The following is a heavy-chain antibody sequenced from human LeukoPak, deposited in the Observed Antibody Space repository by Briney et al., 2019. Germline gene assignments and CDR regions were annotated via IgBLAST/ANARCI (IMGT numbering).Heavy chain of an antibody. Sequence: GGSLRLSCAASGFTFSSYAMSWVREAPGKGLEWLSAIRGGDTFYADSVKGRFTISRDNSKNTLYLQVNSLRAEDTAVYYWEKRAYDILTGYYSFDYWGQGTLVTVSS. J-gene: IGHJ4*02. CDR2: IRGGDT. V-gene: IGHV3-23*01. D-gene: IGHD3-9*01. CDR1: GFTFSSYA. CDR3: EKRAYDILTGYYSFDY.